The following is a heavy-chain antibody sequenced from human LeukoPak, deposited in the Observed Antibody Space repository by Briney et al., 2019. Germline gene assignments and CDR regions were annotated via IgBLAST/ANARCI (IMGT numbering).Heavy chain of an antibody. Sequence: ASVKVSCKASGYTFTSYYMHWVRQAPGQGLEWMGIINPSGGSTSYAQKFQGRVTMTRDTSTSTVYMELSSLRSEDTAVYYCARWESLGELSDNFDYRGQGTLVTVSS. CDR3: ARWESLGELSDNFDY. J-gene: IGHJ4*02. CDR2: INPSGGST. CDR1: GYTFTSYY. V-gene: IGHV1-46*01. D-gene: IGHD3-16*02.